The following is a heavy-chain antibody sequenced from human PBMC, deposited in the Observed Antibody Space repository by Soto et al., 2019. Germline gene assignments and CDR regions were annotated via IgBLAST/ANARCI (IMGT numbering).Heavy chain of an antibody. CDR3: ARARERRHFFDY. Sequence: QVQLVQSGAEVKKPGASVKVSCKASGYTFTSYYMHWVRQAPGQGLEWMGIINPSGGSTSYAQKFQDRVTMTRDTSTSTVYMELGSLRSEDTGVYYCARARERRHFFDYWGQGTLVTVSS. V-gene: IGHV1-46*03. J-gene: IGHJ4*02. CDR2: INPSGGST. CDR1: GYTFTSYY.